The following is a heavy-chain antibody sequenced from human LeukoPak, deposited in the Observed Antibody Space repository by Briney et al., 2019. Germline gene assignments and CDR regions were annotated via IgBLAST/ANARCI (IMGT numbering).Heavy chain of an antibody. CDR3: ARGDSSSWHSAFDI. V-gene: IGHV6-1*01. CDR2: TYYRSKWYN. J-gene: IGHJ3*02. D-gene: IGHD6-13*01. CDR1: GDSVSNKSAA. Sequence: SQTLSLTFAISGDSVSNKSAAWNWLRQSPSRGLEWLGRTYYRSKWYNDYAVSVKSRITINPDTSKNQFPLQLNSVTPEDTAVYYCARGDSSSWHSAFDIWGQGTMVTVSS.